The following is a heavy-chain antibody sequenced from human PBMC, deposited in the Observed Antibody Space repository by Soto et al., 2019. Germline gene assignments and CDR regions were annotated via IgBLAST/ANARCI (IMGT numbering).Heavy chain of an antibody. CDR2: ISGSGSGGST. V-gene: IGHV3-23*01. Sequence: GGSLRLSCAASGFTFSSYAMSWVRQAPGKGLEWVSAISGSGSGGSTYYADSVKGRFTISRDNSKNTLYLQMNSLRAEDTAIYYCAKDWDSSTSFLAYWGQGTLVTVSS. CDR3: AKDWDSSTSFLAY. J-gene: IGHJ4*02. CDR1: GFTFSSYA. D-gene: IGHD2-2*01.